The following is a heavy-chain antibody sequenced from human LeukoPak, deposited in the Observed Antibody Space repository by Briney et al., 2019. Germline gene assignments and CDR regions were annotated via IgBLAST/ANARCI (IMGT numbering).Heavy chain of an antibody. CDR1: GYSISSGYY. V-gene: IGHV4-38-2*02. J-gene: IGHJ4*02. D-gene: IGHD3-10*01. Sequence: SETLSLTCTVSGYSISSGYYWGWIRQPPGKGLEWIESIYHSGSTYYNPSLKSRVTISVDTSKNQFSLKLSSVTAADTAVYYCAREPAGVRSGSYYRHFDYWGQGTLVTVSS. CDR2: IYHSGST. CDR3: AREPAGVRSGSYYRHFDY.